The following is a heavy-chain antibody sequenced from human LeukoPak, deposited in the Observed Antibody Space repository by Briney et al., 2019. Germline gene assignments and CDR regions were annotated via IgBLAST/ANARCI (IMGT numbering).Heavy chain of an antibody. J-gene: IGHJ5*02. D-gene: IGHD3-10*01. V-gene: IGHV4-59*01. CDR3: ASTHRNYYGSGFLFDP. Sequence: SETLSLTCTVSGGSISSYYWSWIRQPPGKGLEWIGYIYYSGSTNYNPSLKSRVTISVDTSKNQFSLKLSSVTAADTAVYYCASTHRNYYGSGFLFDPWGQGTLVTVSS. CDR1: GGSISSYY. CDR2: IYYSGST.